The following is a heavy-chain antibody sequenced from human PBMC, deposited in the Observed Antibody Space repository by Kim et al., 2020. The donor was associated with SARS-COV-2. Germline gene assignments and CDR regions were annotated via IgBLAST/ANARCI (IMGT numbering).Heavy chain of an antibody. J-gene: IGHJ6*02. D-gene: IGHD3-3*01. V-gene: IGHV4-31*03. Sequence: SETLSLTCSVSGGSTSSSGYYWNWIRQHPVKGLEWIGYIHYSGNTSYNPSFESRVSISLDKSKNEISLKLTSATATDTAVYYCARGRWEDYDLYTHYHFGLDVGAPGTTVTVSS. CDR3: ARGRWEDYDLYTHYHFGLDV. CDR2: IHYSGNT. CDR1: GGSTSSSGYY.